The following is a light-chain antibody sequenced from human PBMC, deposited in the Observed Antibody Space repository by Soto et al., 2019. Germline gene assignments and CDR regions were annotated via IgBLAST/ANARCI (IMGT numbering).Light chain of an antibody. CDR1: QSVSSSY. CDR3: QQYGTSLP. CDR2: GAS. V-gene: IGKV3-20*01. J-gene: IGKJ4*01. Sequence: EIVMTQSPATLSVSPGERATLSCRASQSVSSSYLAWYQQKPGQAPRLLIYGASSRATGIPDRFSGSGSGTDFTLTISRLEPEDFAVYYCQQYGTSLPFGRGTKVVI.